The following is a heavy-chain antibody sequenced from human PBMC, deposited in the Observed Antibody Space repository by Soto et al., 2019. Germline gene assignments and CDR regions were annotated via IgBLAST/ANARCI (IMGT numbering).Heavy chain of an antibody. D-gene: IGHD6-13*01. CDR3: ARLSSSWSAADY. CDR1: GGSISSSNW. Sequence: TSETLSLTCAVSGGSISSSNWWSWVRQPPGKGLEWIGEIYHSGSTNYNPSLKSRVTISVDKSKNQFSLKLSSVTAADTAAFYCARLSSSWSAADYWGQGTLVTVSS. CDR2: IYHSGST. V-gene: IGHV4-4*02. J-gene: IGHJ4*02.